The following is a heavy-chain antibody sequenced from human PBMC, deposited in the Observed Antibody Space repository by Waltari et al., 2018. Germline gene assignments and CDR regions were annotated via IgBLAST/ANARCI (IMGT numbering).Heavy chain of an antibody. CDR2: IGGNYDNMKT. CDR3: GKQNAYGNLDY. Sequence: EVHLVESGGGLVQPGGSLRLSCSAAGFTFSSYGMNWVRQAPGKGLEWLYYIGGNYDNMKTYYADSVRDRFTISRDNTQNSLYLQMNGLRDEDTAVYYCGKQNAYGNLDYWGQGTLVTVSS. J-gene: IGHJ4*02. V-gene: IGHV3-48*02. D-gene: IGHD2-21*01. CDR1: GFTFSSYG.